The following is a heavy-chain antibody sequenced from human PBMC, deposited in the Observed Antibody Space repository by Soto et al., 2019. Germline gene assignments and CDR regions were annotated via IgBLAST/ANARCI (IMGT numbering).Heavy chain of an antibody. Sequence: PGESLKISCKGSGYSFTSYWIGWVRQMPGKGLEWMGIIYPGDSDTRYSPSFQGQVTISADKSISTAYLQWSSLKASDTAMYYCARHIPECITGTTFYYYYMDVWGKGTTVTVSS. CDR1: GYSFTSYW. CDR2: IYPGDSDT. J-gene: IGHJ6*03. CDR3: ARHIPECITGTTFYYYYMDV. D-gene: IGHD1-7*01. V-gene: IGHV5-51*01.